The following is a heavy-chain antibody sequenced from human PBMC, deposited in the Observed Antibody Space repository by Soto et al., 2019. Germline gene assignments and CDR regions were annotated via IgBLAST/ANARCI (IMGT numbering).Heavy chain of an antibody. V-gene: IGHV1-69*01. Sequence: QVQLVQSGAEVTKPGSSVKVSCKASGGTFSSYAISWVRQAPGQGLEWMGGIIPIFGTANYAQKFQGRVTITADETTSPAYMELSSLSSEDTAVYYCARALPHYYDSSGNDAFDIWGQGTMVTVSS. CDR1: GGTFSSYA. CDR3: ARALPHYYDSSGNDAFDI. CDR2: IIPIFGTA. D-gene: IGHD3-22*01. J-gene: IGHJ3*02.